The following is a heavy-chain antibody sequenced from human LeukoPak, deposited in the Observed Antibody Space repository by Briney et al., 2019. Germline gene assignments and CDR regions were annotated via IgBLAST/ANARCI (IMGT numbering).Heavy chain of an antibody. Sequence: GGSLRLSCAASGFRFSSYNMNWVRQAPGKGLEWVSSITSTSSSSSYVDYADSVKGRFTISRDNSKNTLYLQMNSLRAEDTAVYYCAKDRHYDSSGYYVVPGRRGFDYWGQGTLVTVSS. J-gene: IGHJ4*02. CDR3: AKDRHYDSSGYYVVPGRRGFDY. D-gene: IGHD3-22*01. V-gene: IGHV3-21*04. CDR2: ITSTSSSSSYV. CDR1: GFRFSSYN.